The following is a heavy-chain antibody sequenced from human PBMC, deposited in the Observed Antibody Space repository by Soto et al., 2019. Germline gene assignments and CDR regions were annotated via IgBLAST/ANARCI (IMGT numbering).Heavy chain of an antibody. CDR1: GFTFNTYS. CDR2: ISSSGYT. CDR3: ASGSGAPDY. D-gene: IGHD3-10*01. J-gene: IGHJ4*02. V-gene: IGHV3-21*01. Sequence: EVQLVESGGGLVKPGGSLRLSCAASGFTFNTYSRNWLRQAPGKGLEWVASISSSGYTYYADSMKGRFTISRDNAKNSLYLHMNRLRGEDAAVYYWASGSGAPDYWGQGTLVTVSS.